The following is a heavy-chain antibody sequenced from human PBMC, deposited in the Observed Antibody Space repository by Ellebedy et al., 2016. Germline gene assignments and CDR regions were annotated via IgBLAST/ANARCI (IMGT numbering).Heavy chain of an antibody. CDR1: GGTFSSYA. Sequence: SVKVSXXASGGTFSSYAISWVRQAPGQGLEWMGGIIPIFGTANYAQKFQGRVTITADESTSTAYMELSSLRAEDTAVYYCASSNGHGFDIWGQGTMVTVSS. CDR2: IIPIFGTA. D-gene: IGHD2-8*01. J-gene: IGHJ3*02. CDR3: ASSNGHGFDI. V-gene: IGHV1-69*13.